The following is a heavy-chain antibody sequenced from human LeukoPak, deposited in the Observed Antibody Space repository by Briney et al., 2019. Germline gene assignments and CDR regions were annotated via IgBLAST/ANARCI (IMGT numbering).Heavy chain of an antibody. CDR2: IKEDGSEK. CDR1: GFTFSRYW. CDR3: VSCRTTTCIIRLDH. Sequence: PGGSLSLSCAASGFTFSRYWMNWVRQAPGKGLEWVASIKEDGSEKSYVDSVKGRFTISRDNAKNSLYLQMNSLRAEDTAVYYCVSCRTTTCIIRLDHSGQGTLVTVSS. J-gene: IGHJ4*02. V-gene: IGHV3-7*01. D-gene: IGHD2-2*01.